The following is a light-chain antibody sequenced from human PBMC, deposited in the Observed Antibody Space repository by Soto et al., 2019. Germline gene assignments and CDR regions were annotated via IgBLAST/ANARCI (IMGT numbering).Light chain of an antibody. V-gene: IGKV3-20*01. Sequence: ETVLTQSPGTLSLSPGERATLSCRASQTVSSNFLAWYQQKPGQAPRLLIYGASSRATGIPDRFSGSGSGTDFTLTISRLDPEDFAVYYCQQYGTLPRTFGQGTKVEIK. CDR2: GAS. CDR1: QTVSSNF. J-gene: IGKJ1*01. CDR3: QQYGTLPRT.